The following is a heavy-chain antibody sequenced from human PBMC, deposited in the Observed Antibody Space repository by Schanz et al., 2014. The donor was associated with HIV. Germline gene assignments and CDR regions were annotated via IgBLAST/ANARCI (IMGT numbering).Heavy chain of an antibody. J-gene: IGHJ4*02. Sequence: VQLLESGGGVVQPGRSLRLSCAASGFTFSSYALHWVRQAPGKGLEWVALISYDGNDKYYADSVKGRFTISRDNSKNTLFLQMNSLRAEDTAVYHCAARYCSGAKCYSLDYWGQGTLVTVSS. V-gene: IGHV3-30*03. D-gene: IGHD2-15*01. CDR1: GFTFSSYA. CDR3: AARYCSGAKCYSLDY. CDR2: ISYDGNDK.